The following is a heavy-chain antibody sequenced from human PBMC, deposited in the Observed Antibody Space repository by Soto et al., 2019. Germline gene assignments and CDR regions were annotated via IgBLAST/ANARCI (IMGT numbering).Heavy chain of an antibody. J-gene: IGHJ3*02. Sequence: SGPTLVNPTQTLTLTCTASGLSFGTSGVGVGWIRQPPGKALEWLALIYWNDDQRYSPSLKSSLTITKDTSKNQVVLTMTNVDPVDTATYYCASMTTVATAAFDIWGQGIMVTVSS. CDR3: ASMTTVATAAFDI. CDR1: GLSFGTSGVG. CDR2: IYWNDDQ. V-gene: IGHV2-5*01. D-gene: IGHD4-17*01.